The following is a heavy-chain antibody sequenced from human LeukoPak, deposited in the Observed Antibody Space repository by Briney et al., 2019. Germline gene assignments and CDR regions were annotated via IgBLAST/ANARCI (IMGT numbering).Heavy chain of an antibody. J-gene: IGHJ4*02. Sequence: SETLSLTCTVSGGSISSYYWSWIRQPPGKGLEWIGYIYYSGSTNYNPSLKSRVTISVDTSKNQFSLKLSSVTAADTAVYYCARRVTQQLVHDAAPYYFDYWGQGTLVTVSS. V-gene: IGHV4-59*01. CDR2: IYYSGST. CDR1: GGSISSYY. D-gene: IGHD6-13*01. CDR3: ARRVTQQLVHDAAPYYFDY.